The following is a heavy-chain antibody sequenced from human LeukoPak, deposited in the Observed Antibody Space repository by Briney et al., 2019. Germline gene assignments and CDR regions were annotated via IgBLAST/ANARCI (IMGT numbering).Heavy chain of an antibody. CDR3: ARASIQWFGEPLIDY. CDR1: GYSFTSYW. CDR2: IYPGDSDT. V-gene: IGHV5-51*01. J-gene: IGHJ4*02. Sequence: GESLKISCKGSGYSFTSYWIGWVRQMPGKGLEWMGIIYPGDSDTRYSPSFQGQVTISADKSISTAYLQWSSLKASDTAMYYCARASIQWFGEPLIDYWGQGTLVTVSS. D-gene: IGHD3-10*01.